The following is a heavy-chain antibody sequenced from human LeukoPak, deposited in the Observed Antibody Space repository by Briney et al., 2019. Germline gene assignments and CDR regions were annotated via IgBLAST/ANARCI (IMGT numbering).Heavy chain of an antibody. D-gene: IGHD6-13*01. CDR1: GYTFTSYD. V-gene: IGHV1-8*02. CDR2: MNPNSGNT. J-gene: IGHJ4*02. CDR3: ARGGDSSSWYEGGLVDY. Sequence: SVKVSCKASGYTFTSYDINWVRQATGQGLEWMGWMNPNSGNTGYAQKFQGRVTMTRNTSISTAYMELSSLRSEDTAVYYCARGGDSSSWYEGGLVDYWGQGTLVTVSS.